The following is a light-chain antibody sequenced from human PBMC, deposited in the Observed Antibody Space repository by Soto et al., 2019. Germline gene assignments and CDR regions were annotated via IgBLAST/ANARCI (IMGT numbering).Light chain of an antibody. CDR1: SSDVGAYNY. CDR3: NSYAASNGFV. CDR2: GVH. Sequence: QSALTQPPSASGSPGQSVTISCTGTSSDVGAYNYVSWYQQHPGRAPKLVIFGVHKRPSGVPDRFSGSKSGNTASLTVSGLQTEDEADYYCNSYAASNGFVFGTGTKLTVL. J-gene: IGLJ1*01. V-gene: IGLV2-8*01.